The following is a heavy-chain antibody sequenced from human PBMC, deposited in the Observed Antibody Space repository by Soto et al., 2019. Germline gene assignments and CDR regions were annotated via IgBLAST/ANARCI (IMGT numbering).Heavy chain of an antibody. CDR1: GGSFSGYY. V-gene: IGHV4-34*01. CDR3: ARGRAYYGDYSY. J-gene: IGHJ4*02. Sequence: ETLSLTCAVYGGSFSGYYWSWMRQPPGKGLEWIGEINHSGSTNYNPSLKSRVTISVDTSKNQFSLKLSSVTAADTAVYYCARGRAYYGDYSYWGQGTLVTVSS. CDR2: INHSGST. D-gene: IGHD4-17*01.